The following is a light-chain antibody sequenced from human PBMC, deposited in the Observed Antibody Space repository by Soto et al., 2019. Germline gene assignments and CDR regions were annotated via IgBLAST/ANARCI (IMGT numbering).Light chain of an antibody. J-gene: IGKJ4*01. CDR1: QSVSYSSDNKNY. CDR2: WAS. Sequence: DIVMTQSPDSLAVSLGERATINCKSSQSVSYSSDNKNYLAWFQQKPGQPPNLLIYWASTRESGVPDRFSGSGSGTDFTLTISSLQAEDVAVYYCQQYYGSPLTFGGGTKVQIK. V-gene: IGKV4-1*01. CDR3: QQYYGSPLT.